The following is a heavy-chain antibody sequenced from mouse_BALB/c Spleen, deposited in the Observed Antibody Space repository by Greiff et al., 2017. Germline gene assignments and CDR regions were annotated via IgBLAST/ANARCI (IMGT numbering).Heavy chain of an antibody. CDR2: IYPGSGST. Sequence: LQQPGSELVRPGASVKLSCKASGYTFTSYWMHWVKQRPGQGLEWIGNIYPGSGSTNYDEKFKSKATLTVDTSSSTAYMQLSSLTSEDSAVYYCTRWGLLRLRAWFAYWGQGTLVTVSA. D-gene: IGHD1-2*01. CDR3: TRWGLLRLRAWFAY. J-gene: IGHJ3*01. CDR1: GYTFTSYW. V-gene: IGHV1S22*01.